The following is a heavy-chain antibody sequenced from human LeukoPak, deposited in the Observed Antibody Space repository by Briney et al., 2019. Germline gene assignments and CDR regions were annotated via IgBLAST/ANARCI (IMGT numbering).Heavy chain of an antibody. V-gene: IGHV3-23*01. D-gene: IGHD6-13*01. Sequence: PGGSLRLSCAASGFTFSSYAMSWVRQAPGKGLEWVSAISGSGGSTYYADSVKGRFTISRDNSKHTLYLQMNSLRAEDTALYYCAKDIIQAAGYPSRVGPDAFDIWGQGTMVTVSS. CDR2: ISGSGGST. CDR3: AKDIIQAAGYPSRVGPDAFDI. CDR1: GFTFSSYA. J-gene: IGHJ3*02.